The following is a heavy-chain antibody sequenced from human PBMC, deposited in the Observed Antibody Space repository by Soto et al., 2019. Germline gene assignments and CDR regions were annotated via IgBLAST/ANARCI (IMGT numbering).Heavy chain of an antibody. CDR2: IKQDGSEK. J-gene: IGHJ4*02. Sequence: GGSLRLSCAASGFTFSSYWMSWVRQAPGKGLEWVANIKQDGSEKYYVDSVKGRFILSRDNAKYSLYLQMNSLRAEDTAVYYCARGPSFLRVFFDYSGQGTLFTVSS. CDR1: GFTFSSYW. CDR3: ARGPSFLRVFFDY. D-gene: IGHD3-3*01. V-gene: IGHV3-7*05.